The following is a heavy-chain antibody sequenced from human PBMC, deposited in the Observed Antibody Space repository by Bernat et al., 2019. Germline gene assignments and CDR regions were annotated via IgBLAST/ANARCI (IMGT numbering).Heavy chain of an antibody. CDR1: GYTFTIYG. D-gene: IGHD4/OR15-4a*01. V-gene: IGHV1-18*04. CDR2: ISAYNGDT. Sequence: QVQLVQSGAEVKKPGASVKFSCKASGYTFTIYGITWVRQAPGQGLEWMGWISAYNGDTKYAQKFQGRVTMTTDTSTSTAYMDLRSLRSDDTAVYYCARRTIDDAFDIWGQGTMVTVSS. CDR3: ARRTIDDAFDI. J-gene: IGHJ3*02.